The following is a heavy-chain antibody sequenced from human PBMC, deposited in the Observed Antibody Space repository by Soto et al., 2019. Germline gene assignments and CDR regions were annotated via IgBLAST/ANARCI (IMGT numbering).Heavy chain of an antibody. D-gene: IGHD2-15*01. V-gene: IGHV4-31*03. CDR1: GGSISSGGYY. CDR2: IYYSGST. J-gene: IGHJ1*01. Sequence: SETLSLTCTVSGGSISSGGYYWSWFHQHPEKGLEWIGYIYYSGSTCYNPSLKSRVTMSVDTSKNQFSLKRSSVTAADTAVYYCARDRDFIGGTCYTDIDSRGQGTLVPVSA. CDR3: ARDRDFIGGTCYTDIDS.